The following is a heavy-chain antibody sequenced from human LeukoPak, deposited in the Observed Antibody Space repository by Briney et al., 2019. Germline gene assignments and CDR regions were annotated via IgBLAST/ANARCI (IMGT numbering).Heavy chain of an antibody. CDR1: GFIFRRYW. J-gene: IGHJ4*02. V-gene: IGHV3-7*03. CDR2: IDEDGSEK. Sequence: PGGSLRLSCAASGFIFRRYWMSWVRQTPGKGLEWVANIDEDGSEKYYVDSVKGRFTTSRDNTKNSLYLQMNSLRAEDTAVYYCARSVSKGEIDYWGQGTLVTVSS. CDR3: ARSVSKGEIDY.